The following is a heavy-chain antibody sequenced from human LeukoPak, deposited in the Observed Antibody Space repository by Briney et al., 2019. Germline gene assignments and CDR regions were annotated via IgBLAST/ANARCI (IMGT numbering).Heavy chain of an antibody. J-gene: IGHJ6*02. Sequence: SETLSLTCTVSGGSISSGGYYWSWIRQHPGKGLEWIGHIYYSGSTYYNPSLKSRVTISVDTSKNQFSLKLSSVTAADTAVYYCARVVADYGDYVGNYYYGMDVWGQGTTVTVSS. V-gene: IGHV4-31*03. CDR1: GGSISSGGYY. CDR3: ARVVADYGDYVGNYYYGMDV. CDR2: IYYSGST. D-gene: IGHD4-17*01.